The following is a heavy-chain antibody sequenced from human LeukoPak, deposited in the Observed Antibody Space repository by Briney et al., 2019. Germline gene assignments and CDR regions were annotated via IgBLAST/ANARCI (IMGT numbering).Heavy chain of an antibody. V-gene: IGHV4-34*01. D-gene: IGHD2-15*01. Sequence: KPSETLSLTCAVYGGSFSGYYWNWIRQPPGKGLEWIGEINHSGSTNYNPSLKSRVTISVDTSKNQFSLKLSSVTAADTAVYYCARGRCSGGSCYGNVPRGVVAFDIWGQGTMVTVSS. CDR1: GGSFSGYY. J-gene: IGHJ3*02. CDR2: INHSGST. CDR3: ARGRCSGGSCYGNVPRGVVAFDI.